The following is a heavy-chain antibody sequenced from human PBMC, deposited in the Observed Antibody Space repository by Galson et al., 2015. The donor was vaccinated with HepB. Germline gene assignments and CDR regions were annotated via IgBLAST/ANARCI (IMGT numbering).Heavy chain of an antibody. D-gene: IGHD2-2*01. V-gene: IGHV1-24*01. J-gene: IGHJ6*02. Sequence: SVKVSCKVSGHTLTELSMHWVRQAPGKGLEWMGGFDPEDGETIYAQKFQGRVTMTEDTSTEIAYMELSSLRSEDTAVYYCATVNIVVLSAASDYYYYGMDVWGQGTTVTVSS. CDR2: FDPEDGET. CDR1: GHTLTELS. CDR3: ATVNIVVLSAASDYYYYGMDV.